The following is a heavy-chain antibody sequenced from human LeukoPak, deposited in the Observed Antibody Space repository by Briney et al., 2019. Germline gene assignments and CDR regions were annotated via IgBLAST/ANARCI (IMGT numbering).Heavy chain of an antibody. V-gene: IGHV4-34*01. J-gene: IGHJ4*02. CDR2: INDRGSI. CDR1: GQPFSGYY. Sequence: SETLSLTCAVYGQPFSGYYWTWIRQPPGKGLEWIGEINDRGSINYNPSLESRLTISIDTSKNQFSLRLSSMTAADTAVYYCARGRRWWGQGALVTVSS. CDR3: ARGRRW. D-gene: IGHD5-24*01.